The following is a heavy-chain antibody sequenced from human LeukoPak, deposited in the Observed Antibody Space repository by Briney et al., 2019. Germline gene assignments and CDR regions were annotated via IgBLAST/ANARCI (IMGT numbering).Heavy chain of an antibody. CDR3: ARSVDYYDSSGYYGDY. D-gene: IGHD3-22*01. Sequence: EASVKVSCKASGYTFTSYGISWVRQAPGQGLEWMGWISAYNGNTNYAQKLQGRVTMTTDTSTSTAYMELRSLRSDDTAVYYCARSVDYYDSSGYYGDYWGQGTLVTVSS. CDR2: ISAYNGNT. J-gene: IGHJ4*02. CDR1: GYTFTSYG. V-gene: IGHV1-18*01.